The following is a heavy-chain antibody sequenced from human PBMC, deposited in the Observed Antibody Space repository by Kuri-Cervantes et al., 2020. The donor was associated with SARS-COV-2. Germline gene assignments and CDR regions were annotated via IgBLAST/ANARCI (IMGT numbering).Heavy chain of an antibody. CDR1: GYTFSSYH. CDR3: ARVAGPPDYTYYYYYMDV. V-gene: IGHV1-46*01. D-gene: IGHD4-11*01. Sequence: ASVKVSCKASGYTFSSYHMHWVRQAPGQGLEWMGIIYPSGGSTSYPQKFQGRVSMTSDASTTTVYMELRSLRSDDTAVYYCARVAGPPDYTYYYYYMDVWGKGTTVTDSS. J-gene: IGHJ6*03. CDR2: IYPSGGST.